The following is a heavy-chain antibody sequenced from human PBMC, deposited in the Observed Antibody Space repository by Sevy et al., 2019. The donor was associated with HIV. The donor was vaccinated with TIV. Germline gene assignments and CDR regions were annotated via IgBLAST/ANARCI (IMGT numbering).Heavy chain of an antibody. D-gene: IGHD1-26*01. V-gene: IGHV3-21*06. CDR3: ARDVGGSYYIFDRLDS. Sequence: GGSLRLSCAASGFTFSSYSLTWVRQAPGKGLEWVSSISGSNSFIYYADSVKGRFTISRDNSKNSVYLQMDSLRAEDTALYLCARDVGGSYYIFDRLDSWGQGSLVTVSS. J-gene: IGHJ4*02. CDR1: GFTFSSYS. CDR2: ISGSNSFI.